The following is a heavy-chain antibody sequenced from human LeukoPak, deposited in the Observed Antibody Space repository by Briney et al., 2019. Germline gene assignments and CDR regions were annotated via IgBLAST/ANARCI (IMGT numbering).Heavy chain of an antibody. J-gene: IGHJ4*02. CDR1: GGSISNNNYY. V-gene: IGHV4-39*02. Sequence: SETLSLTCTVSGGSISNNNYYWGWIRQPPGKGLEWIGNIYYSGSTYYNPSLKSRVTISVDMPKNQFSLKVSSVTAIDTAVYYCAREVAGTPWIDYWGQGTLVTVSS. CDR3: AREVAGTPWIDY. CDR2: IYYSGST. D-gene: IGHD6-19*01.